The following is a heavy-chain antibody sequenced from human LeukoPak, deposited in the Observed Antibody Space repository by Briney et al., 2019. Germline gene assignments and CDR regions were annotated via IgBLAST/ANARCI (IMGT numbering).Heavy chain of an antibody. D-gene: IGHD6-19*01. CDR3: ARGGLDFDY. CDR2: IYYSGST. J-gene: IGHJ4*02. Sequence: SETLSLTCTVSGGSISSYYWSWIRQPPGKGLEWIGYIYYSGSTNYNPSLKSRVTISVDTSKNQFSLKLSSVTAADTAVYYCARGGLDFDYWGQGTLVTVSS. CDR1: GGSISSYY. V-gene: IGHV4-59*08.